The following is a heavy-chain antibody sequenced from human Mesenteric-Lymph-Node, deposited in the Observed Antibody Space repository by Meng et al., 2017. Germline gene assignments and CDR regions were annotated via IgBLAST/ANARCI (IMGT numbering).Heavy chain of an antibody. CDR2: IYYSGST. Sequence: GSLRLSCAVYGGSFSGYYWSWIRQPPGKGLEWIGYIYYSGSTNYNPSLKSRVTISVDTSKNQFSLKLSSVTAADTAVYYCARNYYDSSGDAFDIWGQGTMVTVSS. D-gene: IGHD3-22*01. J-gene: IGHJ3*02. CDR3: ARNYYDSSGDAFDI. V-gene: IGHV4-59*01. CDR1: GGSFSGYY.